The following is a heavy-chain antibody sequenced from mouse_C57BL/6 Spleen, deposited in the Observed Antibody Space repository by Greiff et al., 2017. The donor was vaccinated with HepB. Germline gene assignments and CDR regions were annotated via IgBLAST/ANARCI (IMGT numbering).Heavy chain of an antibody. Sequence: EVMLVESGAGLVKPGGSLKLSCAASGFTFSSYAMSWVRQTPEKRLEWIAYISSGGDYINYTDKVKGRVTISRDNARNTLYLQMCSLKSEDTAMYYCARITTVVLDYWGQGTTLTVSS. CDR2: ISSGGDYI. J-gene: IGHJ2*01. V-gene: IGHV5S21*01. CDR1: GFTFSSYA. D-gene: IGHD1-1*01. CDR3: ARITTVVLDY.